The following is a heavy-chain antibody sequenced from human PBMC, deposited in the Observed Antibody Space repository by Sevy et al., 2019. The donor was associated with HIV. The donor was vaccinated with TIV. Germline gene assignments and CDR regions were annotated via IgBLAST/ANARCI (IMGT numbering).Heavy chain of an antibody. CDR1: GFSLSTSGVG. Sequence: SGPTLVNPTQTLTLTCTFSGFSLSTSGVGVGWIRQPPGKALEWLAVIYWNDDQRYSPSLKSRLTITKDTSKNQVVLTMTNMDPVDTATYYCADRGGAHYYDSSGYYTRAEYLEHWGQGTLVTVSS. CDR2: IYWNDDQ. CDR3: ADRGGAHYYDSSGYYTRAEYLEH. D-gene: IGHD3-22*01. V-gene: IGHV2-5*01. J-gene: IGHJ1*01.